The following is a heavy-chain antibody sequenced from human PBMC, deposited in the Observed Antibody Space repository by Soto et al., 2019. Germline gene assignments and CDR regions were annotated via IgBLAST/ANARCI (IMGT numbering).Heavy chain of an antibody. CDR3: AREPYANDAFDI. J-gene: IGHJ3*02. CDR2: ISYDGSNK. D-gene: IGHD2-2*01. CDR1: GFTFSSYA. V-gene: IGHV3-30-3*01. Sequence: PGGSLRLTCAASGFTFSSYAMHWDCKAPGKGLEWVAVISYDGSNKYYAASVKGRFTISRDNTRNTLYLQMNILRAEDTAVYYCAREPYANDAFDIWGQGTMVTVSS.